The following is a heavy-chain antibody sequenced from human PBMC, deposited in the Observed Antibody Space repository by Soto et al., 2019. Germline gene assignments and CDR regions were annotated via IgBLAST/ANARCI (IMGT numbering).Heavy chain of an antibody. CDR3: AIDPRVVYYYYGMDV. J-gene: IGHJ6*02. CDR1: GFTFSSYA. Sequence: EVQLLESGGGLVQPGGSLSLSCAASGFTFSSYAMSWVRQAPGKGLEWVSAISGSGGSTYYADSVKGRFTIARDNSKNTLYLQMNSLRAEDTAVYYCAIDPRVVYYYYGMDVWGQGTTVTVSS. CDR2: ISGSGGST. D-gene: IGHD3-3*01. V-gene: IGHV3-23*01.